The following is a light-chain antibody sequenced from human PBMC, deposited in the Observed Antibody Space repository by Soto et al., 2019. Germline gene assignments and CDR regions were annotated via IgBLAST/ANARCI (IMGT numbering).Light chain of an antibody. J-gene: IGKJ4*01. CDR3: QQYNRWPLA. Sequence: ERVMTQSPATLPVSPGGRATLSCRASQSVEDDVAWYQQRPGQAPRLLISGATERATDVPARFSGSGSGTDFTLTINSLQSDDIGVYYCQQYNRWPLAFGGGTKVELK. V-gene: IGKV3-15*01. CDR2: GAT. CDR1: QSVEDD.